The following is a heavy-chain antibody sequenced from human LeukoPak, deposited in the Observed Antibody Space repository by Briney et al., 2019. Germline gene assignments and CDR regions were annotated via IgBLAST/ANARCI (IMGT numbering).Heavy chain of an antibody. Sequence: ASVTVSCKASGYTFTSYYMHWVRQAPGQGLEWMGIINPSGGSTTYAQKFQGRVTMTRDTSTSTVYMELSSLRSEDTAVYYCARDREEGYNSYYFDSWGQRSLVIVSS. V-gene: IGHV1-46*01. CDR2: INPSGGST. D-gene: IGHD5-24*01. CDR1: GYTFTSYY. J-gene: IGHJ4*02. CDR3: ARDREEGYNSYYFDS.